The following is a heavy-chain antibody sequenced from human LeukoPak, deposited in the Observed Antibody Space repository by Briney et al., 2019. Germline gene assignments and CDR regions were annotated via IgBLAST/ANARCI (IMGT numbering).Heavy chain of an antibody. CDR3: ARSNDYVWGSYRPSYYFDY. D-gene: IGHD3-16*02. CDR1: GYTFTSYD. J-gene: IGHJ4*02. CDR2: MNPNSGNT. Sequence: SVKVSCKASGYTFTSYDSNWVRQATGQGLEWMGWMNPNSGNTGYAQKFQGRVTMTRNTSISTAYMELSSLRSEDTAVYYCARSNDYVWGSYRPSYYFDYWGQGTLVTVSS. V-gene: IGHV1-8*01.